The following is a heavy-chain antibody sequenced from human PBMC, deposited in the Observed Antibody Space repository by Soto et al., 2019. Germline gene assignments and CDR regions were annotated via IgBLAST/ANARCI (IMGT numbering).Heavy chain of an antibody. J-gene: IGHJ6*02. CDR2: ISGSGGST. CDR3: AKQVVPAAMFNYYYYGMDV. D-gene: IGHD2-2*01. V-gene: IGHV3-23*01. Sequence: GGSLRLSCAASGFTFSSYAMSWVRQAPGKGLEWVSAISGSGGSTYYADSVKGRFTISRDNSKNTLYLQMNSLRAEDTAVYYCAKQVVPAAMFNYYYYGMDVWGQGTTVTVSS. CDR1: GFTFSSYA.